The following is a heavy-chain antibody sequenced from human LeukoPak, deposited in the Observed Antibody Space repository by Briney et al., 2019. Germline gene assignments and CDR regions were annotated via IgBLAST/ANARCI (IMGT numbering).Heavy chain of an antibody. Sequence: PGGSLRLSCAASGFTFSSYWMHWVRQAPGKGLMWVSRINSDGSSTSYADSVKGRFTISRDNAKNTLYLQMNSLRAEDTAVYYCARDLYSSRRIDYWGQGTLVTVSS. D-gene: IGHD6-13*01. CDR2: INSDGSST. J-gene: IGHJ4*02. CDR1: GFTFSSYW. CDR3: ARDLYSSRRIDY. V-gene: IGHV3-74*01.